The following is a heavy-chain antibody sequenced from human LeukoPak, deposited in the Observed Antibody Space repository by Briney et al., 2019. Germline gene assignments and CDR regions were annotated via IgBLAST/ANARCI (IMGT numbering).Heavy chain of an antibody. CDR2: IHYSGTT. CDR3: ARCAAMDDDYFDF. Sequence: SQTLSLTCSVSGGSIRNYYWSWVRQPPGKGLEWLGYIHYSGTTTYNPSLKSRVTISVDTSKTQLSLNLSSVTAADTAVYYCARCAAMDDDYFDFWGEGTLVTVS. V-gene: IGHV4-59*01. CDR1: GGSIRNYY. D-gene: IGHD5-18*01. J-gene: IGHJ4*02.